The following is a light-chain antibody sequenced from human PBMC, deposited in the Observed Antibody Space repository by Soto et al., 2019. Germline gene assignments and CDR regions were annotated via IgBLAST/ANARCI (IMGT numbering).Light chain of an antibody. CDR1: QDISNY. V-gene: IGKV1-33*01. J-gene: IGKJ5*01. Sequence: DIQMTQSPSSLSAPVGDRVTITCQASQDISNYLNWYQQKPGKAPKLLIYDASNLETGVPSRFSGSGYGTDFTFTISSLQPEDIATYYCQQYDNLPITFGQGTRLEIK. CDR3: QQYDNLPIT. CDR2: DAS.